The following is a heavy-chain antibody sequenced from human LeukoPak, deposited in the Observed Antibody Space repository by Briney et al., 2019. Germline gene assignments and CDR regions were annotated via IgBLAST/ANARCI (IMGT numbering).Heavy chain of an antibody. CDR2: IYYSGST. CDR1: GGSISSSSYY. V-gene: IGHV4-39*07. CDR3: AREAYYYDSSGYYHDY. J-gene: IGHJ4*02. D-gene: IGHD3-22*01. Sequence: ASETLSLTCTVSGGSISSSSYYWGWIRQPPGKGLEWIGSIYYSGSTYYNPSLKSRVTISVDTSKNQFSLKLSSVTAADTAVYYCAREAYYYDSSGYYHDYWGQGTLVTVSS.